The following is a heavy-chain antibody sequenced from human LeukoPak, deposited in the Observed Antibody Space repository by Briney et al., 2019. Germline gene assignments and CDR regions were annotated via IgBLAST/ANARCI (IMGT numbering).Heavy chain of an antibody. Sequence: GGSLRLSCAASRFTFSNYWMSWVRQAPGKGLEWVANIKQDGSEKYYVDSVKGRFTISRDNAKNSLYLQMNSLRAEDTAVYYCAREVRGSGSYYNFDYWGQGTLVTVSS. CDR3: AREVRGSGSYYNFDY. CDR2: IKQDGSEK. V-gene: IGHV3-7*01. CDR1: RFTFSNYW. D-gene: IGHD3-10*01. J-gene: IGHJ4*02.